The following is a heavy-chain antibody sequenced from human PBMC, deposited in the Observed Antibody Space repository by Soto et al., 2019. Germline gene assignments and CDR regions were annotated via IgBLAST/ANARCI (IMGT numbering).Heavy chain of an antibody. D-gene: IGHD3-9*01. V-gene: IGHV2-5*02. J-gene: IGHJ4*02. CDR1: GFSLSTSGVG. CDR3: ADMGRYYDILAGYSWSIDY. Sequence: QITLKESGPPLVKPTQTLTLTCTFSGFSLSTSGVGVGWIRQPPGKALEWLALIYWDDDKRYSPSLKSRLTKTKATNKNQAFLTMTDITPANTAPYDCADMGRYYDILAGYSWSIDYWGQGTLVTVSS. CDR2: IYWDDDK.